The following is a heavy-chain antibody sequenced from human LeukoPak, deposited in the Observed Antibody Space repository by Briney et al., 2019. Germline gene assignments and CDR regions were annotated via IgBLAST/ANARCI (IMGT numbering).Heavy chain of an antibody. CDR2: IYYSGST. D-gene: IGHD3-10*01. J-gene: IGHJ2*01. CDR3: ARDRPGSYWYFDL. V-gene: IGHV4-30-4*01. Sequence: SETLSLTCTVSGGSISSGDYYWSWIRQPPGKGLEWIGYIYYSGSTYYNPSLKSRVTISVDTSKNQFSLKLSSVTAADTAVYYCARDRPGSYWYFDLWGRGTLVTVSS. CDR1: GGSISSGDYY.